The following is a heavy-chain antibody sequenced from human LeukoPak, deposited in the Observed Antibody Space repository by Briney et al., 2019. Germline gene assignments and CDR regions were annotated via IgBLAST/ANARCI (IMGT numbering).Heavy chain of an antibody. J-gene: IGHJ6*02. Sequence: ASVKVSCKASGYTFTSYGISWVRQAPGQGLEWMGWISAYNGNTNYAQKLQGRVTMTTDTSTSTAYMELRSLRSDDTAVYYCARDVAAGTAQVYYYYGMDVWGQGTTVTVSS. CDR2: ISAYNGNT. CDR3: ARDVAAGTAQVYYYYGMDV. V-gene: IGHV1-18*01. D-gene: IGHD6-13*01. CDR1: GYTFTSYG.